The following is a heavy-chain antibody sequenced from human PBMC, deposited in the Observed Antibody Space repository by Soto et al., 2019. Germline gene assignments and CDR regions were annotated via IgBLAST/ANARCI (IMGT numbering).Heavy chain of an antibody. Sequence: PGESLKISCQGSGYSFTIYWIGWVRQMPGKGLEWMGIIYPGDSDTRYSPSFQGQVTISADKSISTAYLQWSSLKASDTAMYYCAVTGGYSITTSDYGMDVWGQGTTVTVSS. CDR3: AVTGGYSITTSDYGMDV. V-gene: IGHV5-51*01. D-gene: IGHD6-13*01. J-gene: IGHJ6*02. CDR2: IYPGDSDT. CDR1: GYSFTIYW.